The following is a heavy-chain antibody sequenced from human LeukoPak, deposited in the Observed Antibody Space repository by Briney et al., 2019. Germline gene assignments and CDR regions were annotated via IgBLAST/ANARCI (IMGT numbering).Heavy chain of an antibody. J-gene: IGHJ4*02. D-gene: IGHD2-8*01. Sequence: SETLSLTCAVYGGSFSGYYWSWIRQPPGKGLEWIGEINHSGSTNYNPSLKGRVTISVDTSKNQFSLKLSSVTAADTAVYYCARPFEWWGQGTLVTVSS. CDR1: GGSFSGYY. CDR2: INHSGST. V-gene: IGHV4-34*01. CDR3: ARPFEW.